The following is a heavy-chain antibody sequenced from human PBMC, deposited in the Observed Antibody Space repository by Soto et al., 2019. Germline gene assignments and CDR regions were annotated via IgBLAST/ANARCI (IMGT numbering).Heavy chain of an antibody. CDR1: GFTFSNFA. Sequence: EVQLLESGGGLVQPGGSLRLSCAPSGFTFSNFAMSWVRQAPGKGLEWVSGISAGGSTYYAYSVKGRYTISRDNSKNTLFLQMNSVRPEDTAVYYCAKDRSGRYSFFDYWGQGTLVTVSS. D-gene: IGHD1-26*01. CDR2: ISAGGST. CDR3: AKDRSGRYSFFDY. V-gene: IGHV3-23*01. J-gene: IGHJ4*02.